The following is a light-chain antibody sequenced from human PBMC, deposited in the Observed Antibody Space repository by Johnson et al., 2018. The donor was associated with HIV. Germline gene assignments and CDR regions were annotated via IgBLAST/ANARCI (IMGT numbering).Light chain of an antibody. CDR2: DNN. J-gene: IGLJ1*01. Sequence: QSVLTQPPSVSAAPGQKVTISCSGNTCDIGNNYVSCHQQLPGTAPKLLIYDNNKRPSGIPDRISGSKSGTSATLAIPGLQTGDEADYYCATWDSRLSAGHVFGTGTKVTVL. V-gene: IGLV1-51*01. CDR3: ATWDSRLSAGHV. CDR1: TCDIGNNY.